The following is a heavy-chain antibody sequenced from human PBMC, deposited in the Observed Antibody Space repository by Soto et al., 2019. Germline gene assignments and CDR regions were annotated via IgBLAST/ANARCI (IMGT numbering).Heavy chain of an antibody. V-gene: IGHV4-34*01. J-gene: IGHJ3*01. CDR1: GGSFSASY. Sequence: QVQLQQWGAGLLKPSETVSLSCAVYGGSFSASYWGWVRQPPGKGLEWIGEINLTGRTNYNPSLKSRVTMSVDTSKNQFFLSLRSATAADTAVYYCARVDRSGHYYGPALDVWGQGTMVSVSS. CDR3: ARVDRSGHYYGPALDV. D-gene: IGHD3-22*01. CDR2: INLTGRT.